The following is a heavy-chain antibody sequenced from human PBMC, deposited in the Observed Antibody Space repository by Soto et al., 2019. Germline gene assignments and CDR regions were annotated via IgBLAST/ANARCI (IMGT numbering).Heavy chain of an antibody. Sequence: SETLSLTCTVSGGSISSYYWSWIRQPPGKGLEWIGYIYYSGSTNYNPSLKSRVAISLDTSKNQFSLKLSSVTAADTAVYYCARVRGIYGLAVATTIGPHYYYMDVWGKGTTVTVSS. CDR2: IYYSGST. CDR3: ARVRGIYGLAVATTIGPHYYYMDV. V-gene: IGHV4-59*12. CDR1: GGSISSYY. J-gene: IGHJ6*03. D-gene: IGHD5-12*01.